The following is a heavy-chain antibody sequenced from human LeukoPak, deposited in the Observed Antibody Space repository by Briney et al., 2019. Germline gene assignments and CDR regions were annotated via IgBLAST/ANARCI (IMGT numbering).Heavy chain of an antibody. CDR1: GGSISSYY. D-gene: IGHD3-3*01. Sequence: SETLSLTCTVSGGSISSYYWSWIRQPPGKGLEWIGYIYYSGSTNYNPSLKSRVTISVDTSKNQFSLKLSSVTAADTAVYYCARRPSPYVFWSGDKLNAFDIWGQGTMVTVSS. J-gene: IGHJ3*02. V-gene: IGHV4-59*08. CDR3: ARRPSPYVFWSGDKLNAFDI. CDR2: IYYSGST.